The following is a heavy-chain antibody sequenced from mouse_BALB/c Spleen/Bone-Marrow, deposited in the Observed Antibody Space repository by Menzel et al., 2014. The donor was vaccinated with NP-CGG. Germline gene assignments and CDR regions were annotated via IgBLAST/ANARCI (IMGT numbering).Heavy chain of an antibody. V-gene: IGHV2-2*02. CDR1: GFSLTSYG. D-gene: IGHD1-1*01. J-gene: IGHJ3*01. CDR3: ARRGGTTTPFAY. CDR2: IWSGGST. Sequence: QVQLKDSGPGLVQPSRSLSITCTVSGFSLTSYGVHWVRQSPGKGLEWLGVIWSGGSTDYNAAFISRLSISKDNSKSQVFFKMKSLQANDTAIYYCARRGGTTTPFAYWGQGTLVTVSA.